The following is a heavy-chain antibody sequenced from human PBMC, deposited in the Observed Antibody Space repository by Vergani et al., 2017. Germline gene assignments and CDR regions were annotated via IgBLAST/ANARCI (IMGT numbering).Heavy chain of an antibody. J-gene: IGHJ6*02. Sequence: QVQLVQSGAEVKKPGASVKVSCKASGYTFTSYGISWVRQAPGQGLEWMGWISAYNGNTNYAQKLQGRVTMTTDTSTSTAYVELRSLRSDDTAVYYCARDWGSSTSHYYYYGMDVWGQGTTVTVSS. CDR3: ARDWGSSTSHYYYYGMDV. V-gene: IGHV1-18*01. CDR1: GYTFTSYG. D-gene: IGHD6-13*01. CDR2: ISAYNGNT.